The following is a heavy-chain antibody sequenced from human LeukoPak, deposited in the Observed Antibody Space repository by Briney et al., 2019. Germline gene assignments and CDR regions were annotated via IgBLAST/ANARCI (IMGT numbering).Heavy chain of an antibody. CDR2: INHSGST. CDR3: ARGGSYYDSSGYYFDY. D-gene: IGHD3-22*01. J-gene: IGHJ4*02. Sequence: PSETLSLTCAVYGGSFSGYYWSWIRQPPGKGLEWIGEINHSGSTNYNPSLKSRVTISVDTSKNQFSQKLSSVTAADTAVYYCARGGSYYDSSGYYFDYWGQGTLVTVSS. V-gene: IGHV4-34*01. CDR1: GGSFSGYY.